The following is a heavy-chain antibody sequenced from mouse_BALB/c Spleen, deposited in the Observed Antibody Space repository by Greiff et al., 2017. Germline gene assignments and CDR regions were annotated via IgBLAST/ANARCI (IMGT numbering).Heavy chain of an antibody. CDR2: IWAGGST. CDR1: GFSLPRYG. V-gene: IGHV2-9*02. J-gene: IGHJ3*01. D-gene: IGHD2-14*01. CDR3: ARVGGRYGAWCAY. Sequence: VQRVESGPGLVAPSQSLSITCTVSGFSLPRYGVHWVRQPPGKGLEWLGVIWAGGSTNYNSAIMSRLSISKDNSKSQVFLKMNSLQTDDTAMYYCARVGGRYGAWCAYWGQGTLVTVSA.